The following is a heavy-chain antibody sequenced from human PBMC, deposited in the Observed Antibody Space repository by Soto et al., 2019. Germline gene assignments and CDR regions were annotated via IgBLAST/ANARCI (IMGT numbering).Heavy chain of an antibody. V-gene: IGHV1-46*01. CDR3: ARRAGDSDYYALDV. CDR2: INPSGGST. Sequence: VSDEVPCKASADAVTGHYVWSARQAPEQGLEWLGIINPSGGSTTYAQKFQGRVRMTRDTSSGTVYIYLSGLRSEERAVYYCARRAGDSDYYALDVWRQGSTVTVTS. CDR1: ADAVTGHY. D-gene: IGHD2-15*01. J-gene: IGHJ6*02.